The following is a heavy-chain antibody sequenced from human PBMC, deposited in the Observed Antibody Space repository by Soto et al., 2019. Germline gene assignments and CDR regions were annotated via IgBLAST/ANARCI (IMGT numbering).Heavy chain of an antibody. D-gene: IGHD3-9*01. V-gene: IGHV5-51*01. CDR2: IYPGDSDT. CDR3: ARRNGYFEEINWFNP. Sequence: GESLKISCKGSGYSFTSYWIGWVRQMPGKGLEWMGIIYPGDSDTRYSPSFQCQVTISADKSISTAYLQWSSLKASDTAMYYCARRNGYFEEINWFNPWGRGTLVTVSS. J-gene: IGHJ5*02. CDR1: GYSFTSYW.